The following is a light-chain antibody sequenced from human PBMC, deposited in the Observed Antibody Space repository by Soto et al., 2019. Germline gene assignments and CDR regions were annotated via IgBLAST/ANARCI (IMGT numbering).Light chain of an antibody. CDR3: QQYYGSPFS. J-gene: IGKJ2*03. CDR1: QSVFYSPNNKNY. V-gene: IGKV4-1*01. Sequence: DIVMTQSPDSLAVSLGERATSNCKSSQSVFYSPNNKNYLAWYQQKPGQPPKLLISWASTREAGVPDRFSGSGSGTEFTLTISSLQAEDVALYYCQQYYGSPFSFGQGTKLEI. CDR2: WAS.